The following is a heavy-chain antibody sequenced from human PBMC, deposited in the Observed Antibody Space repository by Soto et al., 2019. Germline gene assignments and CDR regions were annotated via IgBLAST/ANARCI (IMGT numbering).Heavy chain of an antibody. J-gene: IGHJ4*02. CDR1: GFTFSKYA. CDR2: ISGSGGST. V-gene: IGHV3-23*01. Sequence: GGSLRLSCAASGFTFSKYALTWVRQAPGKGLEWVSVISGSGGSTYFADSVKGRFTISRDNSKNTMYLQMSSLRAEDTAVYYCAKRAPKQVLRYFDWSNPFDYWGQGTLVTVS. D-gene: IGHD3-9*01. CDR3: AKRAPKQVLRYFDWSNPFDY.